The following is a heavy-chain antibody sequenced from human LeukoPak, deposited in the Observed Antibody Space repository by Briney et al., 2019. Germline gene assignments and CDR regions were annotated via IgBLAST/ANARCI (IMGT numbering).Heavy chain of an antibody. CDR2: IYYSGST. CDR3: AVEGSGYSYGYIDY. J-gene: IGHJ4*02. CDR1: GVSISSSSYY. Sequence: SETLSLTCTVSGVSISSSSYYWGWIRQPPGKGLEWIGSIYYSGSTYYNPSLKSRVTISVDTSKNQFSLKLSSVTAADTAVYYCAVEGSGYSYGYIDYWGQGTLVTVSS. D-gene: IGHD5-18*01. V-gene: IGHV4-39*01.